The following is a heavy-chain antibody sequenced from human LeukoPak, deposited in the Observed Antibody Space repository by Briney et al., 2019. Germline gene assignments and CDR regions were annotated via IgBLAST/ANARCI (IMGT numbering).Heavy chain of an antibody. Sequence: PGGSLRLSCAASGFTFSRYSMTWVRQDPGKGLEWVANINEDGSEKYYVDSVKGRFTISRDNAKNSLYLQMSSLRPEDTAVYYCARADSITGSDYWGQGTLVTVSS. CDR1: GFTFSRYS. J-gene: IGHJ4*02. CDR3: ARADSITGSDY. V-gene: IGHV3-7*01. CDR2: INEDGSEK. D-gene: IGHD1-20*01.